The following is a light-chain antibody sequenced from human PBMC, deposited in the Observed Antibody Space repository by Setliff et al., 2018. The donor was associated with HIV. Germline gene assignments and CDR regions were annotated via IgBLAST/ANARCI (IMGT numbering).Light chain of an antibody. V-gene: IGLV1-44*01. Sequence: QSVLTQPPSASATPGQRATISCSGSNSNIGSNTVNWYQQLPGTAPKLLIYSNNQRPSGVPDRFSGSKSGTSASLAISGLQSEDEADYYCAAWDDTLTIYVFGTGTKGTVL. CDR3: AAWDDTLTIYV. CDR2: SNN. J-gene: IGLJ1*01. CDR1: NSNIGSNT.